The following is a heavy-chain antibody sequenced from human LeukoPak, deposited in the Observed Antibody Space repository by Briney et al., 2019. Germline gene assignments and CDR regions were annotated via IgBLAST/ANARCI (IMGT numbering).Heavy chain of an antibody. CDR2: IIPIFGTA. CDR3: ARILPPYYYDKDAFDI. D-gene: IGHD3-22*01. J-gene: IGHJ3*02. Sequence: SVKVSCKASGGTFSSYAISWVRQAPGQGLEWVGGIIPIFGTANYAQKFQGRVTFTADESTSTAYMELSSLRSEDTAVYYCARILPPYYYDKDAFDIWGQGTMVTVSS. V-gene: IGHV1-69*13. CDR1: GGTFSSYA.